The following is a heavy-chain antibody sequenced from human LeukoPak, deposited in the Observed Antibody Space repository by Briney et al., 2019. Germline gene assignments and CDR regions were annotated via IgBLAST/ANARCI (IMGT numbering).Heavy chain of an antibody. D-gene: IGHD2-15*01. J-gene: IGHJ4*02. V-gene: IGHV3-30*02. CDR2: IRYDGSNK. Sequence: PGGSLRLSCAASGFTFSSYGMHWVRQAPGKGLEWVAFIRYDGSNKYYADSVKGRFTISRDNSKNTLYLQMNSLRAEDTAVYYCAKDGPYCSGGSCLGYWGQGTLVTVSS. CDR3: AKDGPYCSGGSCLGY. CDR1: GFTFSSYG.